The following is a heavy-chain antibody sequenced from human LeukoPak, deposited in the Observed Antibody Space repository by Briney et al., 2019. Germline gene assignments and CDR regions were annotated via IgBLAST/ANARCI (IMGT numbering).Heavy chain of an antibody. CDR1: GDSFSTNSVD. J-gene: IGHJ4*02. Sequence: SQTLSLTCAISGDSFSTNSVDWNWISQSPSRGLEWLGRTYYRSKFYNDYAVSVKGRITINPDTSKNQFSLQLSSVTPEDTAVYYCARGRNSGFDYWGQGTLVTVSS. D-gene: IGHD6-19*01. V-gene: IGHV6-1*01. CDR2: TYYRSKFYN. CDR3: ARGRNSGFDY.